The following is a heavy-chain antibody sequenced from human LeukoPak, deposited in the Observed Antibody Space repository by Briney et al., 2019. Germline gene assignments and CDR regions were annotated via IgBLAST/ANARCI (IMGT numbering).Heavy chain of an antibody. V-gene: IGHV3-33*01. CDR2: IWYDGSNK. Sequence: PGGSLRLSCAAFGFTFSSYGMHWVRQAPGKGLEWVAVIWYDGSNKYYADSVKGRFTISRDNSKNTLYLQMNSLRAEDTAVYYCARDLMFYGSGSYSGNWFDPWGQGTLVTVSS. CDR1: GFTFSSYG. J-gene: IGHJ5*02. D-gene: IGHD3-10*01. CDR3: ARDLMFYGSGSYSGNWFDP.